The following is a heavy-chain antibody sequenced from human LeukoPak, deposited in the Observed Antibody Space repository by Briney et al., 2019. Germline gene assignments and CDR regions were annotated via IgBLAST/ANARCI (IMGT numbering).Heavy chain of an antibody. D-gene: IGHD3-10*01. CDR3: ARGGSRLTTAGDLDY. CDR1: GGSFSGYY. V-gene: IGHV4-34*01. Sequence: PSETLSLTCAVYGGSFSGYYWGWIRQPPGKGLEWIGSIYYSGTTYYNPSLKSRVTISVDTSRNQFSLSLNSVTAADTAVYYCARGGSRLTTAGDLDYWGQGTLVTVSS. CDR2: IYYSGTT. J-gene: IGHJ4*02.